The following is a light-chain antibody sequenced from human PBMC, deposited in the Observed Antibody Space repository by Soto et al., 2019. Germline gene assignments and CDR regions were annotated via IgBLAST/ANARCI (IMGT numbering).Light chain of an antibody. J-gene: IGKJ1*01. Sequence: EIVLTQSPGTLSLSPGERATLSCRASQSVSSSYLAWYQQKPGQVPRLLIYDASHRATGIPARFSGSGSGTDFTLTINSLEPEDFALYYCQQRYNWPPTFGQGTKVDIK. CDR1: QSVSSSY. V-gene: IGKV3D-20*02. CDR3: QQRYNWPPT. CDR2: DAS.